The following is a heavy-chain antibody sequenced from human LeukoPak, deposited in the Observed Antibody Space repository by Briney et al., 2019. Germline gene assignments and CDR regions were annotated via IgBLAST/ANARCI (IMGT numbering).Heavy chain of an antibody. J-gene: IGHJ3*02. CDR2: ISASAIST. D-gene: IGHD1-26*01. CDR1: GFSFSSHG. Sequence: GGSLRLSCAASGFSFSSHGMSWVRQAPGKGLEWVSTISASAISTYYADSVKGRFTISRDNSKNTLYLQMNSLRAEDTAIYYRAKVRIVTLVYDAFDMWGQGTMVTVSS. CDR3: AKVRIVTLVYDAFDM. V-gene: IGHV3-23*01.